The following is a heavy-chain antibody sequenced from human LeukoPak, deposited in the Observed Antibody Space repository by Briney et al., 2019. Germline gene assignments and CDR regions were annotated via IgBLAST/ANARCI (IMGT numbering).Heavy chain of an antibody. CDR2: NYWNDDK. Sequence: SGPTLLKPTQTLTLTCTFSGFSLSTSGVAVGWIRQPPGKALDWLALNYWNDDKRYSPSLKSRLTITKDTSKYRVVLTMTNMDPVDTATYYCAHSLYDSSGYYYFDYWGQGNLVTVSS. J-gene: IGHJ4*02. CDR1: GFSLSTSGVA. D-gene: IGHD3-22*01. CDR3: AHSLYDSSGYYYFDY. V-gene: IGHV2-5*01.